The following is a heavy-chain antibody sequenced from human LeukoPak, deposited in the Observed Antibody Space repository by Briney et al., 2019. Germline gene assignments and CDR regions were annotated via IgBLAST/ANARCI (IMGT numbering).Heavy chain of an antibody. J-gene: IGHJ3*02. CDR1: GYTFTSYY. Sequence: ASVKVSCKASGYTFTSYYMHWVRQAPGQGLEWMGIINPSGGSTSYAQKFQGRVTMTRDMSTSTVYMELSSLRAEDTAVYYCAKGRVDYYDSSDAFDIWGQGTMVTVSS. D-gene: IGHD3-22*01. CDR3: AKGRVDYYDSSDAFDI. V-gene: IGHV1-46*01. CDR2: INPSGGST.